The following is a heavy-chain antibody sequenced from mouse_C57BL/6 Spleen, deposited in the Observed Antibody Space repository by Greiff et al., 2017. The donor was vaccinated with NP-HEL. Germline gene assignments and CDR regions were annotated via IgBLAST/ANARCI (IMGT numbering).Heavy chain of an antibody. CDR2: IYPGSGST. J-gene: IGHJ1*03. CDR1: GYTFTSYW. CDR3: ARDYGSSPYWYFDV. Sequence: QVQLQQPGAELVKPGASVKMSCKASGYTFTSYWITWVKQRPGQGLEWIGDIYPGSGSTNYNEKFKSTATLTVDTSSSSAYMQLSSLTSEDSAVYYCARDYGSSPYWYFDVWGTGTTVTVSS. D-gene: IGHD1-1*01. V-gene: IGHV1-55*01.